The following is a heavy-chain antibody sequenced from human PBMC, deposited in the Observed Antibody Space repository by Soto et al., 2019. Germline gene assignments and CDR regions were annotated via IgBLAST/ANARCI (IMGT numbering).Heavy chain of an antibody. CDR3: ARQPDYGDYPWDYYGMDV. J-gene: IGHJ6*02. V-gene: IGHV4-30-2*01. Sequence: QLQLQESGSGLVKPSQTLSLTCAVSGGSISSGGYYWSWIRQPPGKGLEWIGYIYHSGSTYYNPSLKSRVTLSVDRSKNQFSLKLSSVTAADTAVYYCARQPDYGDYPWDYYGMDVWGQGTTVTFSS. CDR2: IYHSGST. D-gene: IGHD4-17*01. CDR1: GGSISSGGYY.